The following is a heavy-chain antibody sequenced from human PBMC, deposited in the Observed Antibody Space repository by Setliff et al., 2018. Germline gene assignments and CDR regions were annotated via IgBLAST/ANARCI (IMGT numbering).Heavy chain of an antibody. Sequence: SETLSLTCTVSGGSISSSSYYWGWIRQPPGKGLEWIGSIYYSGSTPFTTSLKSRLTMSVDQSKNQFSLRLRSVTAADTAVYYCARLESLGDLSLYGLWFDPWGQGTLVTVSS. CDR1: GGSISSSSYY. CDR2: IYYSGST. CDR3: ARLESLGDLSLYGLWFDP. J-gene: IGHJ5*02. D-gene: IGHD3-16*02. V-gene: IGHV4-39*07.